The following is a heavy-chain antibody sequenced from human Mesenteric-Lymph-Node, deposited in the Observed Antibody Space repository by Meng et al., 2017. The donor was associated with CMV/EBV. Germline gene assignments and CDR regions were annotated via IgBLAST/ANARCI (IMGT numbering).Heavy chain of an antibody. D-gene: IGHD4-23*01. CDR1: GFTFSGSV. CDR2: VSHDETIK. J-gene: IGHJ4*02. CDR3: AMRPHAELLYYFDN. V-gene: IGHV3-30*04. Sequence: GESLKISCVGFGFTFSGSVIHWVRQAPGKCLEWVAVVSHDETIKYYADSVEGRFTISRDNSRNTVYLQMNSLRGEDTALYYCAMRPHAELLYYFDNWGQGTLVTV.